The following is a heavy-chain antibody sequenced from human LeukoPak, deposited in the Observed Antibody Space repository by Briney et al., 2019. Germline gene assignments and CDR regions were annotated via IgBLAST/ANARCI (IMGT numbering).Heavy chain of an antibody. Sequence: ASVKVSCKASGYTFSAYGITWVRQAPGQGLEWMAWSSGTGYNMEYAQKFQGRVTMTTDTSTSTAYLELRNLRSDDTAVYYCARSRCSDSTSCYYFFFFDSWGQGSLVTVSS. J-gene: IGHJ4*02. D-gene: IGHD2-2*01. CDR1: GYTFSAYG. CDR2: SSGTGYNM. V-gene: IGHV1-18*01. CDR3: ARSRCSDSTSCYYFFFFDS.